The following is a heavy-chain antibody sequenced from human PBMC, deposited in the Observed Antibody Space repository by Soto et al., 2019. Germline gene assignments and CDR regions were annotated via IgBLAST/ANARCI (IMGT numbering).Heavy chain of an antibody. CDR2: ISGSGGST. Sequence: LRLSCAASGFTFSSYAMSWVRQAPGKGLEWVSAISGSGGSTYYADSVKGRFTISRDNSKNTLYLQMNSLRAEDTAVYYCAKDRVVRGVIPVSFDYWGQGTLVTVSS. V-gene: IGHV3-23*01. CDR3: AKDRVVRGVIPVSFDY. J-gene: IGHJ4*02. D-gene: IGHD3-10*01. CDR1: GFTFSSYA.